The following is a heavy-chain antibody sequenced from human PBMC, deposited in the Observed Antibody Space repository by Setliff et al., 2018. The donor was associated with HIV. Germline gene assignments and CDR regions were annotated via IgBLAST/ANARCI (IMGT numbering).Heavy chain of an antibody. D-gene: IGHD7-27*01. V-gene: IGHV4-34*01. CDR2: INHSGGT. CDR3: ARGWGHDGFDF. CDR1: GRSFSGYY. J-gene: IGHJ3*01. Sequence: SETLSLTCAVYGRSFSGYYWNWIRQSPGKGLEWIGEINHSGGTNYNPSLKSRVSMSIDTSKNQFSLNVSSVTAADTAVYHCARGWGHDGFDFRGQGTMVTVSS.